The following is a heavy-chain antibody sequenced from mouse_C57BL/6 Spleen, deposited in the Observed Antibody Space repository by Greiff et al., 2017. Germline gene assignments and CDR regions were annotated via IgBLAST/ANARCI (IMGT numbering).Heavy chain of an antibody. CDR3: ARGSLANWGFAY. J-gene: IGHJ3*01. CDR1: GFTFSDYY. Sequence: EVQRVESEGGLVQPGSSMKLSCTASGFTFSDYYMAWVRQVPEKGLEWVANINYDGSSTYYLDSLKSRFIISRDNAKNILYLQMSSLKSEDTATYYCARGSLANWGFAYWGQGTLVTVSA. D-gene: IGHD4-1*01. CDR2: INYDGSST. V-gene: IGHV5-16*01.